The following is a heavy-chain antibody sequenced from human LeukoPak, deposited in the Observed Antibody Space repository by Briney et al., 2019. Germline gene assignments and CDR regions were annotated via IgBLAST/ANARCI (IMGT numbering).Heavy chain of an antibody. CDR2: ISAYNGNT. J-gene: IGHJ4*02. V-gene: IGHV1-18*01. D-gene: IGHD3-16*01. CDR1: GYTFTSYA. Sequence: ASVKVSCKASGYTFTSYAMHWVRQAPGQGLEWMGWISAYNGNTNYAQKLQGRVTMTTDTSTSTAYMELRSLRSDDTAVYYCARGGGLITFGGAPGTPGLDYWGQGTLVTVSS. CDR3: ARGGGLITFGGAPGTPGLDY.